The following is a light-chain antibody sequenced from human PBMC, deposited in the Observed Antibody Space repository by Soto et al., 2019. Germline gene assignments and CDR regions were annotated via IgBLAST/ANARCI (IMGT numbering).Light chain of an antibody. J-gene: IGKJ4*01. CDR1: QSVTTNY. CDR2: GAS. Sequence: EIVLTQSPGTLSLSPGEGATLSCRASQSVTTNYLAWYQQKPGQAPRLLISGASNRATGIPDRFSGSGSGTDFTLTISRLEPEDVAVYYCQQYGSSPLTFGGGTKVEIK. V-gene: IGKV3-20*01. CDR3: QQYGSSPLT.